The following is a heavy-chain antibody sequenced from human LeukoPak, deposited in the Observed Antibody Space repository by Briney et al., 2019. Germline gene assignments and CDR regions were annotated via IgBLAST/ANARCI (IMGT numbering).Heavy chain of an antibody. V-gene: IGHV4-34*01. Sequence: SETLSLTYAVYASSFSGYYWSCIRQVPGKGLEWLGEINQSGRTNYNPSLKSRVTISVDTSKNQISLNLSFVTATDTAVYYCARGWFGFWHNSYADDNAFDVWGPGTMVTVSS. CDR2: INQSGRT. CDR1: ASSFSGYY. CDR3: ARGWFGFWHNSYADDNAFDV. J-gene: IGHJ3*01. D-gene: IGHD5-18*01.